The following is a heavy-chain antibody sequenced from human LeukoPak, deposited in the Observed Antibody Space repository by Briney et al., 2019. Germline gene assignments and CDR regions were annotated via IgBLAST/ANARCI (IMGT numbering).Heavy chain of an antibody. CDR1: GCTFTSYD. D-gene: IGHD3-22*01. J-gene: IGHJ4*02. Sequence: ASVKVSCKASGCTFTSYDINWVRQAAGQGLEWMGWMNPNSGNTGYAQRFQGRVTMTRDTSISTAYMELSSLRSEDTAVYYCARVSETPAYYYTSSYYYLGYWGQGTLVTVSS. CDR2: MNPNSGNT. V-gene: IGHV1-8*01. CDR3: ARVSETPAYYYTSSYYYLGY.